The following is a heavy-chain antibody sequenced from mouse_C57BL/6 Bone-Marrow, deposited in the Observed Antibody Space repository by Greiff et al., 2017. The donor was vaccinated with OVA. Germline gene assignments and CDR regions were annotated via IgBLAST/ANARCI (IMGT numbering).Heavy chain of an antibody. D-gene: IGHD2-3*01. CDR1: GFSFNTYA. V-gene: IGHV10-1*01. Sequence: VQLKESGGGLVQPKGSLKLSCAASGFSFNTYAMNWVRQAPGKGLEWVARIRSKSNNYATYYADSVKDRFTISRDDSESMLYLQMNNLKTEDTAMYYCVRNGYYEFAYWGQGTLVTVSA. CDR2: IRSKSNNYAT. CDR3: VRNGYYEFAY. J-gene: IGHJ3*01.